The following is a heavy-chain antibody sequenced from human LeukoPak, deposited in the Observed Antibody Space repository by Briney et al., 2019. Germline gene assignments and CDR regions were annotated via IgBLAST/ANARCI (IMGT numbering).Heavy chain of an antibody. CDR2: IYSGVPT. V-gene: IGHV4-4*09. CDR3: VQSTGWPGFDY. CDR1: GAPISRFF. D-gene: IGHD6-19*01. Sequence: PSETLSLICTTSGAPISRFFWSWVRQPPGKGLEWIGNIYSGVPTFFNPSLKSRVSISVDTSKGQFSLQLASVTAADTAVYYCVQSTGWPGFDYWGQGILVTVSS. J-gene: IGHJ4*02.